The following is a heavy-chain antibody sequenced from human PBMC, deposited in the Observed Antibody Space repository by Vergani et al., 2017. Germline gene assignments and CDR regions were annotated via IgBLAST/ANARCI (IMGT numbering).Heavy chain of an antibody. J-gene: IGHJ2*01. D-gene: IGHD2-15*01. CDR1: GESIRSGSHY. V-gene: IGHV4-61*01. CDR2: VFRYGNV. Sequence: QVKLQESGPGLLKPSQTLSLTCTVSGESIRSGSHYWSWLRQSPGKGLEWIGYVFRYGNVNYNPSFNFRAAIDTSNNQLSLRLSSVTAADTAVYYCARDFGGEWYFDLWGRGTFVTVSS. CDR3: ARDFGGEWYFDL.